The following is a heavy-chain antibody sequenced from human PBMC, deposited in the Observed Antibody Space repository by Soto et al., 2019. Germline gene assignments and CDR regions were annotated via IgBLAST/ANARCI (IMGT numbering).Heavy chain of an antibody. V-gene: IGHV3-30*18. CDR3: AKDRHPRAPADDAFDI. J-gene: IGHJ3*02. Sequence: QVQLVESGGGVVQPGRSLRLSCAASGFTFSSYGMHWVRQAPGKGLEWVAVISYDGSNKYYADSVKGRFTISRDNSKNTLYLQMNSLRAEDTAVYYCAKDRHPRAPADDAFDIWGQGTMVTVSS. CDR2: ISYDGSNK. D-gene: IGHD1-26*01. CDR1: GFTFSSYG.